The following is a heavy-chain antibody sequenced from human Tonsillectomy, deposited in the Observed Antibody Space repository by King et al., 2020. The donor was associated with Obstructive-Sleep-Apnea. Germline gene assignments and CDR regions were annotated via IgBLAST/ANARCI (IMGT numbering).Heavy chain of an antibody. CDR2: ISWNIGSI. CDR3: AKGGCSSTTCSFDY. Sequence: VQLVESGGGLVQPGRSLRLSCAVSGLALDDFAMHWVRQTPGKGLEWVSGISWNIGSIGYADSVKGRFTISRDNAKNSLYLQMNSLRAEDTALYYCAKGGCSSTTCSFDYWGQGTLVTVSS. V-gene: IGHV3-9*01. CDR1: GLALDDFA. D-gene: IGHD2-2*01. J-gene: IGHJ4*02.